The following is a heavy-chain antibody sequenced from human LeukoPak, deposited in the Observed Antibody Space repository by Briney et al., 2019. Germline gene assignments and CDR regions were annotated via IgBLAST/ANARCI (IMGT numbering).Heavy chain of an antibody. J-gene: IGHJ6*03. CDR3: ARGATVTTVYYYMDV. CDR1: GFTFSSYC. CDR2: IWYDGSNK. V-gene: IGHV3-33*01. D-gene: IGHD4-11*01. Sequence: PGKSLRLSCAASGFTFSSYCMPWVRQAPGKGLEWVAVIWYDGSNKDYADSVKGRFTISRDNSKNTLYLQMNSLRAEDTAVYYCARGATVTTVYYYMDVWGKGTTVTVSS.